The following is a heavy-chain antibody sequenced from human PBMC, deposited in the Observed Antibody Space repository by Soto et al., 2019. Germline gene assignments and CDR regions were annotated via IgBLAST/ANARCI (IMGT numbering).Heavy chain of an antibody. CDR1: GGSFTGYY. J-gene: IGHJ6*02. V-gene: IGHV4-34*01. D-gene: IGHD3-10*01. CDR3: ARVEAYLREVTFYSHGMDV. Sequence: QVQLRQWGAGLLKPSETLSLTCGVYGGSFTGYYWTWIRQPPGERLEWNGEMNHDGITNYNPSLKSRVAITLDTSKSQFSLRLTSVTAADTAVYFCARVEAYLREVTFYSHGMDVWGQGTTVTVSS. CDR2: MNHDGIT.